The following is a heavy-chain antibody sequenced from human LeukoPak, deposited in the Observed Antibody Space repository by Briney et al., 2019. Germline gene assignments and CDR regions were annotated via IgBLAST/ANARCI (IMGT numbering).Heavy chain of an antibody. Sequence: ASVKVSCKASGYTFTNYALHWVRQAPGQRLEWMGWINAGDGNIKYSQDFQGRVTITRDTSASTAYMDLSSLRSEDVAVYYCARDVSVATYYFDYWGQGTLVTVSS. D-gene: IGHD5-12*01. CDR3: ARDVSVATYYFDY. CDR2: INAGDGNI. CDR1: GYTFTNYA. J-gene: IGHJ4*02. V-gene: IGHV1-3*03.